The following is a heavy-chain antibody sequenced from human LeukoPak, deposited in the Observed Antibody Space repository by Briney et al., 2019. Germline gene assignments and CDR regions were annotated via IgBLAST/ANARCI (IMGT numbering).Heavy chain of an antibody. CDR2: IYSGGST. J-gene: IGHJ6*03. Sequence: GGSLRLSCAASGFTVSSNYMSWVRQAPGKGLEWISVIYSGGSTCYADSVKGRFTISRDNSKNTLYLQMNSLRAEDTAVYYCARVAFPRRYYYYYYMDVWGKGTTVTVSS. CDR3: ARVAFPRRYYYYYYMDV. V-gene: IGHV3-66*01. CDR1: GFTVSSNY.